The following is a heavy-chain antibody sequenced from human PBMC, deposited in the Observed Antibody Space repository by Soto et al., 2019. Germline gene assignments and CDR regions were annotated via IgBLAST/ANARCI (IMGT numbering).Heavy chain of an antibody. CDR2: INAGDGDT. CDR1: XXXITCCA. J-gene: IGHJ4*02. V-gene: IGHV1-3*01. Sequence: QVQLVQSGAEVKKPGASVRVSCKASXXXITCCAMHWVRQAPGQRPEWMGWINAGDGDTKYSQNFQGRLTIIRDTSASTLYMELSSLRSEDTAVYXXXRXXXXKAAAAMVYWGQGTLVTVSS. CDR3: XRXXXXKAAAAMVY. D-gene: IGHD6-13*01.